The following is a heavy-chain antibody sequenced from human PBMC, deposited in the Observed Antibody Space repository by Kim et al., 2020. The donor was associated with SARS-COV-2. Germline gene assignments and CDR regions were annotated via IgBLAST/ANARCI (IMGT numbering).Heavy chain of an antibody. J-gene: IGHJ4*02. V-gene: IGHV4-34*01. CDR3: ARGGLKRFGGVIVPNPYYFDY. CDR1: GGSFSGYY. Sequence: SETLSLTCAVYGGSFSGYYWSWIRQPPGKGLEWIGEINHSGSTNYNPSLKSRVTISVDTSKNQFSLKLSSVTAADTAVYYCARGGLKRFGGVIVPNPYYFDYWGQGTLVTVSS. D-gene: IGHD3-16*02. CDR2: INHSGST.